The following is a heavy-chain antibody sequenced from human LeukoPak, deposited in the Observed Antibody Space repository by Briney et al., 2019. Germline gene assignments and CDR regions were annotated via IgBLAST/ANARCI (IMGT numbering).Heavy chain of an antibody. D-gene: IGHD3-9*01. J-gene: IGHJ4*02. CDR3: ARVGYDILTGYYGRYYFDY. V-gene: IGHV3-7*03. Sequence: GGSLRLSCAASGFTFSTYWMTWVRQAPGKGLEWVANIKQDGNEKYYVDSVKGRFTISRDNAKNSLYLQMNSLRAEDTAVYYCARVGYDILTGYYGRYYFDYWGQGTLVTVSS. CDR1: GFTFSTYW. CDR2: IKQDGNEK.